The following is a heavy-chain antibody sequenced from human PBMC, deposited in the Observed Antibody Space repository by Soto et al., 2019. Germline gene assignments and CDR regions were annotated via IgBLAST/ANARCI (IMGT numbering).Heavy chain of an antibody. V-gene: IGHV3-33*01. CDR1: GFTFSSYG. CDR2: IWYDGSNK. J-gene: IGHJ4*02. Sequence: GGSLRLSCAASGFTFSSYGIHWVRQAPGKGLEWVAVIWYDGSNKYYADSVKGRFTISRDNSKNTLYLQMNSLRAEDTAVYYCARDYYDSSGYSSLDYWGQGTLVTVSS. D-gene: IGHD3-22*01. CDR3: ARDYYDSSGYSSLDY.